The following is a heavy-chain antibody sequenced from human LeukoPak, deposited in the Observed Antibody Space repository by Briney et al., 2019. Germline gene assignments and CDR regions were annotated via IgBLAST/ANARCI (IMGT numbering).Heavy chain of an antibody. CDR1: GGSISSSSYY. J-gene: IGHJ4*02. CDR2: ISSSGSTI. Sequence: LSLTCTVSGGSISSSSYYWGWIRQPPGKGLEWVSYISSSGSTIYYADSVKGRFTISRDNAKNSLYLQMNSLRAEDTAVYYCARDVLMGVTGYWGQGTLVTVSS. CDR3: ARDVLMGVTGY. D-gene: IGHD1-20*01. V-gene: IGHV3-11*04.